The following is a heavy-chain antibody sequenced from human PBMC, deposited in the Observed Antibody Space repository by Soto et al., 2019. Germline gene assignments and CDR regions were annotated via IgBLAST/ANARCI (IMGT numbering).Heavy chain of an antibody. CDR1: GVRFSNYP. CDR2: INKDGTKT. V-gene: IGHV3-7*03. J-gene: IGHJ6*03. D-gene: IGHD2-15*01. Sequence: HPWWSLRLSCAASGVRFSNYPLNWVRQAPGQGLEWVANINKDGTKTNYVDSVKGRFTTSRDNAKNSLYLQIDSLRVEDTAIYYCVRGAPTPGLDIWGNGTPVTV. CDR3: VRGAPTPGLDI.